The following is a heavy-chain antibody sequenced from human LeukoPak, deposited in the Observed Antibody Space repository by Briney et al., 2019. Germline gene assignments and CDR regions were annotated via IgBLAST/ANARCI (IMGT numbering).Heavy chain of an antibody. CDR3: ARAYSSSWYHYYYYGMDV. D-gene: IGHD6-13*01. V-gene: IGHV3-7*04. CDR1: GFTFSSYW. J-gene: IGHJ6*02. CDR2: IKQDGSEK. Sequence: PGGSLRLSCAASGFTFSSYWMSWVRQAPGKGLEWVANIKQDGSEKYYVDSVKGRFTISRDNAKNSLYLQMNSLRAEDTAVHYCARAYSSSWYHYYYYGMDVWGQGTTVTVSS.